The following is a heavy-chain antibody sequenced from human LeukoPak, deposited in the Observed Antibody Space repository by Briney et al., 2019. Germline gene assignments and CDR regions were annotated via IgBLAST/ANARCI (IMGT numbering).Heavy chain of an antibody. CDR2: IYHSGST. Sequence: SETLSLTCTVSGGSISSGGYYWSWIRQPPGKGLEWIGYIYHSGSTYYNPSLKSRVTISVDTSKNQFSLKLSSVTAADTAVYYCARDYYDSSGYYYIDYWGQGTLVTVSS. V-gene: IGHV4-30-2*05. CDR3: ARDYYDSSGYYYIDY. J-gene: IGHJ4*02. CDR1: GGSISSGGYY. D-gene: IGHD3-22*01.